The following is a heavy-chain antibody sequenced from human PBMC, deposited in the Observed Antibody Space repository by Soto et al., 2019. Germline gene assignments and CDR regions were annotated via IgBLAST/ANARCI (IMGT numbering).Heavy chain of an antibody. CDR2: ISAYNGNT. J-gene: IGHJ4*02. D-gene: IGHD2-8*01. CDR3: ARSYCTNGVCYGGLGY. V-gene: IGHV1-18*01. CDR1: GYTFTSYG. Sequence: ASVKVSCKASGYTFTSYGISWVRQAPGQGLEWMGWISAYNGNTNYAQKLQGRVTMTTDTSTNTAYLELRSLRSDDTAVYYCARSYCTNGVCYGGLGYWGQGTLVTVSS.